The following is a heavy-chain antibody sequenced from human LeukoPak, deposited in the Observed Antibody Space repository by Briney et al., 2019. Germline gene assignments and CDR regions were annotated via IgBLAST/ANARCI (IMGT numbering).Heavy chain of an antibody. CDR1: GFTFSSYG. CDR3: AKAGPGSSGYYSLFDY. J-gene: IGHJ4*02. V-gene: IGHV3-30*18. CDR2: ISYDGSNK. D-gene: IGHD3-22*01. Sequence: GGSLRLSCAASGFTFSSYGMHWVRQAPGKGLEWVAVISYDGSNKYYADSVKGRFTISRDNSKNTLYLQMNSLRAEDTAVYYCAKAGPGSSGYYSLFDYWGQGTLVTVSS.